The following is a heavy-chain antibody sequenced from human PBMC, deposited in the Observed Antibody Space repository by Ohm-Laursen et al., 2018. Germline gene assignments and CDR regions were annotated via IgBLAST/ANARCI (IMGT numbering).Heavy chain of an antibody. CDR1: GGSISSGGYY. D-gene: IGHD2-21*02. CDR2: IYYSGST. V-gene: IGHV4-31*02. J-gene: IGHJ4*02. Sequence: TLSLTCIVSGGSISSGGYYWSWIRQHPGKGLEWIGYIYYSGSTYYNPSLKSRVTISVDTSKNQFSLKLSSVTAADTAVYYCARILAYCGGDCHAPFDYWGQGTLVTVSS. CDR3: ARILAYCGGDCHAPFDY.